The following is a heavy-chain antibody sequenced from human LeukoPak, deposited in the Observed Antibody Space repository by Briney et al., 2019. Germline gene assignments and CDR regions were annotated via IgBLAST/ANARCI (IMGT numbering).Heavy chain of an antibody. J-gene: IGHJ3*02. CDR3: ARASNRYYDTTANFYPAFDI. CDR1: GFTFSDYS. CDR2: VSSSSSYI. D-gene: IGHD3-22*01. Sequence: GGSLRLSCAASGFTFSDYSMNWVRQAPGKGLEWVSSVSSSSSYIYHAASLKGRFTISRHNAQNSLYLQMNSLRAEDTALYYCARASNRYYDTTANFYPAFDIWGQGTMVTVSS. V-gene: IGHV3-21*06.